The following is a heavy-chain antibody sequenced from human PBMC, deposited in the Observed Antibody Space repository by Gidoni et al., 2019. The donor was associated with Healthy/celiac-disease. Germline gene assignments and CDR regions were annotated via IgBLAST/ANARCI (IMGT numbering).Heavy chain of an antibody. CDR2: INHSGST. Sequence: QVQLQQWGAGLSKPSETLSLTCAVYGGSFSGYYCRWIRQPPGKGLEWIGEINHSGSTNYNPSLKSRVTISVDTSKNQFSLKLSSVTAADTAVYYCARARYDYVWGSYRYSFYFDYWGQGTLVTVSS. D-gene: IGHD3-16*02. CDR1: GGSFSGYY. V-gene: IGHV4-34*01. J-gene: IGHJ4*02. CDR3: ARARYDYVWGSYRYSFYFDY.